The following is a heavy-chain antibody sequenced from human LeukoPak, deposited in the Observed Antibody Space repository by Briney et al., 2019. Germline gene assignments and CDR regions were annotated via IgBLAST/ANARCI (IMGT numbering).Heavy chain of an antibody. CDR1: GFTFNTYG. D-gene: IGHD6-13*01. CDR3: ARARRYRSSWYHDY. J-gene: IGHJ4*02. V-gene: IGHV3-30*03. Sequence: GGSLRLSCAASGFTFNTYGMHWVRQAPGKGLEWVAIISFHGSDKYYADSVKGRFTISRDNANNSLYLQMNSLRDEDTAVYYCARARRYRSSWYHDYWGQGSLVTVSS. CDR2: ISFHGSDK.